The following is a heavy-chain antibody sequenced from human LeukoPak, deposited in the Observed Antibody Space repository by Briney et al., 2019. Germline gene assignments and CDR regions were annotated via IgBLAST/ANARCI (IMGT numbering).Heavy chain of an antibody. Sequence: GESLRPSWAASGFTFGNSSMSWVRQATGKGLEWVSTLSGSGITTYYADSVKGRFTVSRDNSKSTLYLQMNSLRAEDTAVFYCARTRAQYTNSGLYYYYGMYVWGQGTTWTVSS. J-gene: IGHJ6*02. V-gene: IGHV3-23*01. CDR3: ARTRAQYTNSGLYYYYGMYV. CDR1: GFTFGNSS. D-gene: IGHD6-13*01. CDR2: LSGSGITT.